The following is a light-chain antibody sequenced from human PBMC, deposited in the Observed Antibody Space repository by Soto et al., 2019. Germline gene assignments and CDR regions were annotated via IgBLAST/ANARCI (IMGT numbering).Light chain of an antibody. J-gene: IGLJ1*01. Sequence: QSALTQPRSVSGSPGQTVTISCTGTSSDVGGYDYVSWYQQHPGKAPKLMIYDVSKRPSGVPDRISGSKSGNTASLTISGLQADDEADYYCCSYAATYTFEVFGTGTKLTVL. V-gene: IGLV2-11*01. CDR3: CSYAATYTFEV. CDR1: SSDVGGYDY. CDR2: DVS.